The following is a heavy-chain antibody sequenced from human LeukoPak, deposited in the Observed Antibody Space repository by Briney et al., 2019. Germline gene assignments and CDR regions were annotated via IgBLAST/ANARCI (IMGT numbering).Heavy chain of an antibody. CDR2: ISGSGGST. J-gene: IGHJ4*02. V-gene: IGHV3-23*01. D-gene: IGHD3-10*01. CDR3: ARAGAYYYGSGSFAEGY. Sequence: PGGSLRLSCAASGFTFSSYAMSWVRQAPGKGLEWVSAISGSGGSTYYADSVKGRFTISRDNAKNSLYLQMNSLRAEDTAVYYCARAGAYYYGSGSFAEGYWGQGTLVTVSS. CDR1: GFTFSSYA.